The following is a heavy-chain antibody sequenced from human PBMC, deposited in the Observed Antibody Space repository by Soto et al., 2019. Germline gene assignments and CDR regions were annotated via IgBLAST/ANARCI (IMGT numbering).Heavy chain of an antibody. Sequence: SETLSLTCTVSGGSISDHYYMWIRQSPGKGLEYIGYIHNGGSTNYNPSLKSRVTISVDRSKNQFSLKLSSVTAADTAVYYCAGSGYYHNSGMDVWGQGTTVTVSS. CDR1: GGSISDHY. D-gene: IGHD3-22*01. V-gene: IGHV4-59*11. CDR3: AGSGYYHNSGMDV. J-gene: IGHJ6*02. CDR2: IHNGGST.